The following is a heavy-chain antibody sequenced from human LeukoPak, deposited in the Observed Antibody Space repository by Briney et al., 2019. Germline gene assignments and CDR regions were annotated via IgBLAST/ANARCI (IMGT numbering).Heavy chain of an antibody. V-gene: IGHV2-70*04. CDR2: IDWDDDK. J-gene: IGHJ4*02. Sequence: SGPTLVNPTQTLTLTCTFSGFSLSTSGMRVSWIRQPPGKALEWLARIDWDDDKFCSTSLRTRLTISKDTSRNQVVLTLTNMDPVDTATYYCARMGTTTSTYFFDYWGQGTLVTVPS. CDR3: ARMGTTTSTYFFDY. D-gene: IGHD4-11*01. CDR1: GFSLSTSGMR.